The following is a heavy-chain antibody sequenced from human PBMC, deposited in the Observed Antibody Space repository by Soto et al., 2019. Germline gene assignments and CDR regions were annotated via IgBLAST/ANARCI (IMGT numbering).Heavy chain of an antibody. J-gene: IGHJ4*02. CDR3: ARGYDTALAPIF. D-gene: IGHD5-18*01. V-gene: IGHV4-34*01. CDR2: INVIGST. Sequence: PSETLSLTCAVYGGSFISYHCSFIRQPPGKGLEWIGEINVIGSTNYNPSLKSRVTISVDTPKNQFSLKLTSMTAADTAVYYCARGYDTALAPIFWGQGSLVTVSS. CDR1: GGSFISYH.